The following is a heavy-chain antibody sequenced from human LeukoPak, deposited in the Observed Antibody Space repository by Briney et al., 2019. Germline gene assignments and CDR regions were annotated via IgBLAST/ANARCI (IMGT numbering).Heavy chain of an antibody. CDR3: ARDRGGSYSAIDY. Sequence: GGSLRLSCAASGFTFSSYSLNWVRQAPGKGLEWVSFSSSSSITIYYADSVKGRFTISRDNAEKSLYLQMNSLRAEDTAVYYCARDRGGSYSAIDYWGQGTLVTVSS. D-gene: IGHD2-15*01. V-gene: IGHV3-48*04. CDR2: SSSSSITI. CDR1: GFTFSSYS. J-gene: IGHJ4*02.